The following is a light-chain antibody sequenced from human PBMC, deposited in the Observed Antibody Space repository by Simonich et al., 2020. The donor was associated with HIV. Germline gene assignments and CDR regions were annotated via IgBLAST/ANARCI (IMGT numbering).Light chain of an antibody. CDR2: STN. J-gene: IGLJ3*02. V-gene: IGLV8-61*01. CDR3: VLYMGSGIWV. CDR1: SCSVSTNKY. Sequence: QTVVTQEPSFSVSPGGTVTLTCGLNSCSVSTNKYPSWYQQTPGQPPRTLIYSTNTRSSGVPDRFSGSILGNKAALTITGAQADDESDYYCVLYMGSGIWVFGGGTKLTVL.